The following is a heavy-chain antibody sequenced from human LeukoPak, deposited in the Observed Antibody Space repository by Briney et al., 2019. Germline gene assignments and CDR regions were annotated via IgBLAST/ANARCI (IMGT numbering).Heavy chain of an antibody. D-gene: IGHD6-19*01. CDR1: GFTFSSYW. J-gene: IGHJ4*02. V-gene: IGHV3-74*01. Sequence: TGGSLRLSWAASGFTFSSYWMLWVRQARGEGLVWVSRFNSDGSSTSYADSVKGRFTISRDNAKNTLYLQMNSLRAEDTAVYYCARDIFVRSAVAGTTADYWGQGTLVTVSS. CDR2: FNSDGSST. CDR3: ARDIFVRSAVAGTTADY.